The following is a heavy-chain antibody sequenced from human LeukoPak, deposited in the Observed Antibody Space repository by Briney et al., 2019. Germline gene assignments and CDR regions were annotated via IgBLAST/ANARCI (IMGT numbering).Heavy chain of an antibody. Sequence: GASVKVSCKASGYTFTSYGISWVRQAPGQGLEWMGWISAYNGNTNYAQKLQGRVTMTTDTSTSTAYMELRSLRSDDTAVYYCARDRADTAMGDAFDIWGQGTMVIVSS. J-gene: IGHJ3*02. D-gene: IGHD5-18*01. CDR3: ARDRADTAMGDAFDI. CDR2: ISAYNGNT. CDR1: GYTFTSYG. V-gene: IGHV1-18*01.